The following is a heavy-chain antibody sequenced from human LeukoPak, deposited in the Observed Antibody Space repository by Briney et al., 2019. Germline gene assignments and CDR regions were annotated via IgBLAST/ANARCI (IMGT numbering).Heavy chain of an antibody. CDR2: IYHCGST. D-gene: IGHD1-14*01. J-gene: IGHJ6*03. V-gene: IGHV4-38-2*02. Sequence: GSLRLSCAASGFTFSNYAMSWVRQAPGKGLEWIGSIYHCGSTYYNPSLKSRVTISVDTSKNQFSLRLSSLTAADTALYYCARDRKYYYHMDVWGKGTTVTVSS. CDR3: ARDRKYYYHMDV. CDR1: GFTFSNYA.